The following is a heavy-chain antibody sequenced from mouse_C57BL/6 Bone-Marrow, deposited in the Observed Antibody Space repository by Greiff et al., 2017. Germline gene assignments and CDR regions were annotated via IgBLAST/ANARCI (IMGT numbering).Heavy chain of an antibody. Sequence: QVQLQQSGAELVRPGTSVKVSCKASGYAFTNYLIEWVKQRPGQGLEWIGLITPGSGGTNYNETFKGKATLTADKSSSTAYMQLSSLTSADSAVYFCARDSSYPYYFDYWGQGTTLTVSS. D-gene: IGHD1-1*01. CDR2: ITPGSGGT. CDR3: ARDSSYPYYFDY. CDR1: GYAFTNYL. V-gene: IGHV1-54*01. J-gene: IGHJ2*01.